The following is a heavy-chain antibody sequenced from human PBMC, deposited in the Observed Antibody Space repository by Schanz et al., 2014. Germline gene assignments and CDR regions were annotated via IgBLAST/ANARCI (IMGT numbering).Heavy chain of an antibody. CDR3: AKDSTHIDIVLVPTAIDY. Sequence: EVQLVESGGGLVQPGGSLRLSCGGSGFTFSKYWMSWVRQAPGKGLEWVANIKQDGSEKYYADSVKGRFTISRDNAKNSLYLHMNTLRSEDTAVYYCAKDSTHIDIVLVPTAIDYWGQGTLVTVSS. CDR1: GFTFSKYW. J-gene: IGHJ4*02. V-gene: IGHV3-7*01. D-gene: IGHD2-2*01. CDR2: IKQDGSEK.